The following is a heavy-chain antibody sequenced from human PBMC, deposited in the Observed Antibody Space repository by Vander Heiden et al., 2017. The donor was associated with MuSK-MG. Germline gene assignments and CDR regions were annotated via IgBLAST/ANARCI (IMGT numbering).Heavy chain of an antibody. CDR1: GGSFSGYY. J-gene: IGHJ4*02. CDR2: INHSGST. D-gene: IGHD4-17*01. V-gene: IGHV4-34*01. CDR3: ARLEDYGEPGYFDY. Sequence: QVQLQQWGAGLLKPSETLSLTCAVYGGSFSGYYWSWIRQPPGKGLEWIGEINHSGSTNYNPSLKSRVTISVDTSKNQFSLKLSSVTAADTAVYYCARLEDYGEPGYFDYWGQGTLVTVSS.